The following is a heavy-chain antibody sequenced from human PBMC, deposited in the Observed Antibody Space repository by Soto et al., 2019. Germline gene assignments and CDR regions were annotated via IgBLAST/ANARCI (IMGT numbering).Heavy chain of an antibody. J-gene: IGHJ4*02. Sequence: GASVKVSCKASGYTFTSYAMHWVRQAPGQRLEWMGWISAYNGNTNYAQKLQGRVTMTTDTSTSTAYMELRSLRSDDTAVYYCARDTADYDSSGYRYDYWGQGTLVTVSS. D-gene: IGHD3-22*01. CDR1: GYTFTSYA. V-gene: IGHV1-18*01. CDR3: ARDTADYDSSGYRYDY. CDR2: ISAYNGNT.